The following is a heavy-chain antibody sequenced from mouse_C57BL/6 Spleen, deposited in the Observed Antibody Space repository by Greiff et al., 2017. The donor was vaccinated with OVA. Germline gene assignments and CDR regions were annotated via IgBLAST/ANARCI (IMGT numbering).Heavy chain of an antibody. CDR3: ARRDGTPWFAY. V-gene: IGHV1-18*01. CDR1: GYTFTDYN. CDR2: INPNNGGT. Sequence: VQLQPSGPELVKPGASVKIPCKASGYTFTDYNMDWVKQSHGKSLEWIGDINPNNGGTIYNQKFKGKATLTVDKSSSTAYMELRSLTSEDTAVYYCARRDGTPWFAYWGQGTLVTVSA. D-gene: IGHD2-1*01. J-gene: IGHJ3*01.